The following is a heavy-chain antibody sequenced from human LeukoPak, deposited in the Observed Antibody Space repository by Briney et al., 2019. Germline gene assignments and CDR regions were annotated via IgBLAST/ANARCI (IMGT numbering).Heavy chain of an antibody. CDR2: ISSSGSTI. V-gene: IGHV3-11*01. CDR1: GFTFSDYY. J-gene: IGHJ6*02. D-gene: IGHD3-3*01. Sequence: GGSLRLSCAASGFTFSDYYMSWIRQAPGKGLEWVSYISSSGSTIYYADSVKGRFTISRDNAKNSLYLQMNSLRAEDTAVYYCARAQTLVLRFLEWLSTPHGMDVWGQGTTVTVSS. CDR3: ARAQTLVLRFLEWLSTPHGMDV.